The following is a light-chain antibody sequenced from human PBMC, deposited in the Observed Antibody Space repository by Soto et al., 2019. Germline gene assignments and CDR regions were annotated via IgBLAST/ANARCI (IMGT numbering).Light chain of an antibody. V-gene: IGKV2-28*01. Sequence: DIVMTQSPLSLPVTPGEPASISCRSSQSLLHSNGYNILDCYLQKPGQSPLLLIYLGSNRASGVPDRCSGSGSGTDFTLKISRVEAEDVGVYYCMQTLQTQFTFGPGTKVDIK. CDR1: QSLLHSNGYNI. CDR3: MQTLQTQFT. CDR2: LGS. J-gene: IGKJ3*01.